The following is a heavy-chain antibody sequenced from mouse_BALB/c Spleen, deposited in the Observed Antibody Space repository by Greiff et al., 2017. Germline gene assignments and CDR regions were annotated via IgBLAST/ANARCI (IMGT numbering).Heavy chain of an antibody. Sequence: EVKLMESGPGLVKPSQSLSLTCTVTGYSITSDYAWNWIRQFPGNKLEWMGYISYSGSTSYNPSLKSRISITRDTSKNQFFLQLNSVTTEDTATYYCARGVYDYDGRLYAMDYWGQGTSVTVSS. CDR1: GYSITSDYA. CDR2: ISYSGST. D-gene: IGHD2-4*01. CDR3: ARGVYDYDGRLYAMDY. V-gene: IGHV3-2*02. J-gene: IGHJ4*01.